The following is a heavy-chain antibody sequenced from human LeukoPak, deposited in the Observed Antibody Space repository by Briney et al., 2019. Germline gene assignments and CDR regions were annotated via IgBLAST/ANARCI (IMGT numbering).Heavy chain of an antibody. D-gene: IGHD3-10*01. CDR1: GFTFGSYG. CDR2: IRSNGGTT. V-gene: IGHV3-23*01. CDR3: TNRGNDY. J-gene: IGHJ4*02. Sequence: PGGSLRLSCAVSGFTFGSYGMTWVRQAPGKGLEWVSTIRSNGGTTYYADSVKGRFTISRDNSKNTLYLQMNSLRAEDTAVYYCTNRGNDYWGQGTLVTVSS.